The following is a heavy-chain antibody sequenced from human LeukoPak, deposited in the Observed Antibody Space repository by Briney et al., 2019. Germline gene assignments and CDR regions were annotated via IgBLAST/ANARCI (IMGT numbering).Heavy chain of an antibody. CDR1: GYTLTELS. V-gene: IGHV1-24*01. D-gene: IGHD6-13*01. Sequence: ASVKVSCKVSGYTLTELSMHWVRQAPGKGLEWMGGFDPEDGETIYAQKFQGRVTMTEDTSTDTAYMELSSLRSKDTAVYYCVIAQQQLDGRRYYFDYWGQGTLVTVSS. CDR2: FDPEDGET. J-gene: IGHJ4*02. CDR3: VIAQQQLDGRRYYFDY.